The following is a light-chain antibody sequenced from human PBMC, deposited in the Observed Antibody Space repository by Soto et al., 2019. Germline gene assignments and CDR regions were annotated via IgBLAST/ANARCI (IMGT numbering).Light chain of an antibody. Sequence: DIQMTQSPSTLSASVGDRVTITCRASQSITTYVNWYQQKLGKAPTLLIYAASSLQSGVPSRFSGSGSGTVFPPPISSLQPEVSATYFCQKCYSPPRTFGQGTKVK. J-gene: IGKJ1*01. CDR3: QKCYSPPRT. CDR1: QSITTY. CDR2: AAS. V-gene: IGKV1-39*01.